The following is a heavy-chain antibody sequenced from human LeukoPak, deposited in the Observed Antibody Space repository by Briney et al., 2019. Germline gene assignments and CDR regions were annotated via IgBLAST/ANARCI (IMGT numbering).Heavy chain of an antibody. V-gene: IGHV3-53*01. D-gene: IGHD6-19*01. Sequence: GGSLRLSCAATGLSVSSNFMSWVRQAPGKGLEWVSVIYGGGSTYYADSVKGRFTISRDTPKNTLYLQMNSLRVEDTAVYYCASWPVGWYGEDSWXQGXXXTXS. CDR2: IYGGGST. J-gene: IGHJ4*02. CDR3: ASWPVGWYGEDS. CDR1: GLSVSSNF.